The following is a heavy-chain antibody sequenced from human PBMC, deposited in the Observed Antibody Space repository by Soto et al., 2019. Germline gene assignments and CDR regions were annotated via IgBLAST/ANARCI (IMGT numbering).Heavy chain of an antibody. V-gene: IGHV3-30-3*01. CDR2: ISYDGSNK. Sequence: QVQLVESGGGVVQPGRSLRLSCAASGFSFSSYAMHWVRQAPGKGLEWVALISYDGSNKYYGDSVKGRFTISRDNSKNTMYLQMNSLRTEDTAVYYCARGRGAYTCYAPYGAYWGQGTLVTVSS. CDR3: ARGRGAYTCYAPYGAY. D-gene: IGHD5-12*01. CDR1: GFSFSSYA. J-gene: IGHJ4*02.